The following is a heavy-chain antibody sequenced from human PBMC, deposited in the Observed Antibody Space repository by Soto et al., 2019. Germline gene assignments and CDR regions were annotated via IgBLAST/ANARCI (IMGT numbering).Heavy chain of an antibody. Sequence: SVTLSLTCTVSGGSISSSSYYWGWIRQPPRKGLEWIGSIYYSGSTYYNPSLKSRVTISVDTSKNQFSLKLSSVTAADTAVYYCARHIVDIAVARVVSNWFDPWGQGTLVTVSS. CDR3: ARHIVDIAVARVVSNWFDP. CDR1: GGSISSSSYY. CDR2: IYYSGST. V-gene: IGHV4-39*01. J-gene: IGHJ5*02. D-gene: IGHD6-19*01.